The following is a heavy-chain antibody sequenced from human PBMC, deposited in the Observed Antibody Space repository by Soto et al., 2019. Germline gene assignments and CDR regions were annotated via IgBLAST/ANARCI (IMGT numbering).Heavy chain of an antibody. J-gene: IGHJ5*02. CDR1: GGSISSGGYS. D-gene: IGHD4-4*01. CDR2: IYHSGST. Sequence: PSETLSLTCAVSGGSISSGGYSWSWIRQPPGKGLEWIGYIYHSGSTYYNPSLKSRVTISVDRSKNQFSLKLSSVTAADTAVYYCARGRGYSNNWFDPWGQRTLVTVSS. CDR3: ARGRGYSNNWFDP. V-gene: IGHV4-30-2*01.